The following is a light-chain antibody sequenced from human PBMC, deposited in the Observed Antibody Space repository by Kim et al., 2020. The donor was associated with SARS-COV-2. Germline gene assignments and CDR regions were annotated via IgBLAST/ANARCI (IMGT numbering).Light chain of an antibody. Sequence: SSALTQDPAVSVALGQTVRITCQGDSLRSYYASWYQQKPGQAPVLVIYGKNNRPSGIPDRFSGSSSGNTASLTITGAQAEDEADYYCNSRDSSGPVVFGG. CDR2: GKN. J-gene: IGLJ2*01. V-gene: IGLV3-19*01. CDR3: NSRDSSGPVV. CDR1: SLRSYY.